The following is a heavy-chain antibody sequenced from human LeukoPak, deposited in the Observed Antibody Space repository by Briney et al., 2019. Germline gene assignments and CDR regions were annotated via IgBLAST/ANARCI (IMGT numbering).Heavy chain of an antibody. Sequence: GGSLKLSCAASGFIFSGSDMHWVRQASGKGLEWVGRISTKTNNYATAYGASVRGRFTISRDDSQNTAYLQMSSLKIDDTAVYYRTTYRSGHFWGQGTLVTVSS. V-gene: IGHV3-73*01. D-gene: IGHD6-19*01. CDR2: ISTKTNNYAT. J-gene: IGHJ4*02. CDR3: TTYRSGHF. CDR1: GFIFSGSD.